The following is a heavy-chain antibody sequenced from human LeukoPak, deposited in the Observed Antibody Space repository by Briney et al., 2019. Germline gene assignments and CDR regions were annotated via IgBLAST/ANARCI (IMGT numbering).Heavy chain of an antibody. Sequence: SLRLSCTASGFTFGAYLISWFRQAPGKGLEWIGFISGGTTEYAASVKGRFTISRDDSTSIAYLQMNSLTTEDTAVYYCSRGSGWLSVYWGQGTMVTVSS. CDR2: ISGGTT. J-gene: IGHJ4*02. V-gene: IGHV3-49*03. CDR3: SRGSGWLSVY. CDR1: GFTFGAYL. D-gene: IGHD6-19*01.